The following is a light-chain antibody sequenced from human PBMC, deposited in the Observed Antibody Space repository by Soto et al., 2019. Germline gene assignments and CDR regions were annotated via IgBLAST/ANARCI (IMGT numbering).Light chain of an antibody. J-gene: IGLJ1*01. Sequence: QPVLTQPPSVSGAPGQRVTISCTGSSSNIGAGYDVHWYQQLPGTAPKLLIYGNSNRPSGVPDRFSGSKSGTSASLAITGLQAEDEADYYCQSYDSSLSGFYVFGTGTKLNVL. CDR1: SSNIGAGYD. CDR3: QSYDSSLSGFYV. CDR2: GNS. V-gene: IGLV1-40*01.